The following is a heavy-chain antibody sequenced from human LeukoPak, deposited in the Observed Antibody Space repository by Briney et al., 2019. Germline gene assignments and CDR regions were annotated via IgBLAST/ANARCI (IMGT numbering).Heavy chain of an antibody. CDR2: ISYDGSNK. CDR1: GFTLSSYA. D-gene: IGHD3-22*01. J-gene: IGHJ4*02. V-gene: IGHV3-30-3*01. CDR3: ARDQANGYYYDSSGYPLS. Sequence: GGSLRLSCAASGFTLSSYAMHWVRQAPGKGLEWVAVISYDGSNKYYADSVKGRFTISRDNSKNTLYLQMNSLRAEDTAVYYCARDQANGYYYDSSGYPLSWGQGTLVTVSS.